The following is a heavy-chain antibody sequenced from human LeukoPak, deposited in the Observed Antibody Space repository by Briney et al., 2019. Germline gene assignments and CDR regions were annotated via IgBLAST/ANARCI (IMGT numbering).Heavy chain of an antibody. CDR1: GGSFSGYY. J-gene: IGHJ6*03. CDR3: ARGRGTTVTYYYYCMDV. CDR2: INHSGST. D-gene: IGHD4-17*01. V-gene: IGHV4-34*01. Sequence: PSETLSLTCAVYGGSFSGYYWSWIRQPPGKGLEWIGEINHSGSTNYNPSLKSRVTISVDTSKNQFSLKLSSVTAADTAVYHCARGRGTTVTYYYYCMDVWGKGTTVTVSS.